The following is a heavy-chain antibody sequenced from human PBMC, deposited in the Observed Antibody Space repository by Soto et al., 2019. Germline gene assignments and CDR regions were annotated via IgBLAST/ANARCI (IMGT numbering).Heavy chain of an antibody. CDR2: IYYRGFT. J-gene: IGHJ2*01. CDR3: AMVPNVGVSLYVSFPDL. Sequence: QVQLQESGPGLVKPSETLSLTCIVSGGSVRTGNYYWSWIRQPPGKGLEWIGHIYYRGFTNYNPYLTSLVNMSVVTSMNQFSLNLKSVTTADTAVYYCAMVPNVGVSLYVSFPDLWGRGTLVTVSS. CDR1: GGSVRTGNYY. D-gene: IGHD2-21*01. V-gene: IGHV4-61*01.